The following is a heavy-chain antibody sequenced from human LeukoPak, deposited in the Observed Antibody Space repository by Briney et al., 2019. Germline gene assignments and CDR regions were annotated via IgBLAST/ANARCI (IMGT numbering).Heavy chain of an antibody. V-gene: IGHV1-69*01. D-gene: IGHD1-26*01. CDR3: ARISLGAIWGYYYGMDV. J-gene: IGHJ6*02. Sequence: SGGTFSSYAISWVRQAPGQGLEWMGGIIPIFDTADYAQKFQGRVTITADESTSTAYMELSSLRSEDTAVFYCARISLGAIWGYYYGMDVWGQGTTVTVSS. CDR1: GGTFSSYA. CDR2: IIPIFDTA.